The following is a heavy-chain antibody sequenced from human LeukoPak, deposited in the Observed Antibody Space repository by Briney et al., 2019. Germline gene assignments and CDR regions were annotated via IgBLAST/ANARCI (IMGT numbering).Heavy chain of an antibody. J-gene: IGHJ4*02. D-gene: IGHD6-19*01. Sequence: GGSLRLSCAASGFTVSSNYMSWVRQAPGKGQEWVSVIYSGGSTYYADSVKGRFTISRENAKNSLYLQMNSLRAEDTAVYYCARGVAGIFDYWGQGTLVTVSS. V-gene: IGHV3-53*01. CDR1: GFTVSSNY. CDR2: IYSGGST. CDR3: ARGVAGIFDY.